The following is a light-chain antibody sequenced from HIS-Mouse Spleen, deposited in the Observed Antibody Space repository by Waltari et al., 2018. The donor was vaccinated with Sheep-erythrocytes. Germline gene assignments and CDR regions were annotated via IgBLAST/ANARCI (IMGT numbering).Light chain of an antibody. CDR1: SGINVGTYI. CDR3: MIWHSSAWV. J-gene: IGLJ3*02. CDR2: YKSDSDK. V-gene: IGLV5-45*03. Sequence: QAVLTQPSSLSASPGASASLTCTLRSGINVGTYIPPQYLLRYKSDSDKQQGSGVPSRFSGSKDASANAGILLISGLQSEDEADYYCMIWHSSAWVFGGGTKLTVL.